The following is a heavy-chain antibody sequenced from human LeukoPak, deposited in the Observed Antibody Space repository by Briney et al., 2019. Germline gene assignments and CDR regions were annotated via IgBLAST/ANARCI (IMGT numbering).Heavy chain of an antibody. V-gene: IGHV3-74*01. Sequence: GGSLRLSCAASGFTFSSYWMHWVRQAPGKGLVWVSRINSDGSSTSYADSVKGRFTISRDNAKNTLYLQMNSLRAEDTAVYYCARGSVVTHIYYYYGMDVWGQGTTVTVSS. CDR3: ARGSVVTHIYYYYGMDV. J-gene: IGHJ6*02. D-gene: IGHD4-23*01. CDR1: GFTFSSYW. CDR2: INSDGSST.